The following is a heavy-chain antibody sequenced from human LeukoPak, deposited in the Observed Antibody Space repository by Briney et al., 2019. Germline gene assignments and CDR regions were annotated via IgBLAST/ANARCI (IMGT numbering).Heavy chain of an antibody. J-gene: IGHJ6*03. V-gene: IGHV4-38-2*01. CDR3: ARQYDSYFYYYLDV. CDR2: LYHPDST. Sequence: SETLSLTCAVSGYSISSGYYWGWIRQPPGKGLEWIGSLYHPDSTYYNPSLKSRVTMSVDTSRNQFSLKMSFVTAADTAVYYCARQYDSYFYYYLDVWGTGTTVTVSS. CDR1: GYSISSGYY. D-gene: IGHD3-3*01.